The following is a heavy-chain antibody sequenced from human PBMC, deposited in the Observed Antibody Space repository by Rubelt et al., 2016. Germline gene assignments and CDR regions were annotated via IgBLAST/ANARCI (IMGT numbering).Heavy chain of an antibody. D-gene: IGHD3-9*01. Sequence: QVQLVQSGAEVKKPGASVKVSCKASGYTFTSYGISWVRQAPGQGLEWMGWISAYNGNTSTSTAYMELRSLRSDDTAVYYCARVAEYDILTGYYYYYGMDVWGQGTTVTVSS. CDR2: ISAYNG. CDR3: ARVAEYDILTGYYYYYGMDV. J-gene: IGHJ6*02. V-gene: IGHV1-18*01. CDR1: GYTFTSYG.